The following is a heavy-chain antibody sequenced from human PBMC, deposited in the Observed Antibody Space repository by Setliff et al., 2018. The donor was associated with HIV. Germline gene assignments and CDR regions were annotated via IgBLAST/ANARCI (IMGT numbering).Heavy chain of an antibody. CDR1: GGSFSGYD. CDR3: ARGVYYGSGSYYTHGNSYYYMDV. V-gene: IGHV4-34*01. J-gene: IGHJ6*03. Sequence: KTSETLSLTCAVYGGSFSGYDWSWIRQPPGKGLEWIGEINHSGSTNYNPSLKSRVTMSVDTSKNQFSLRLTSVTAADTAVYYCARGVYYGSGSYYTHGNSYYYMDVWGKGTTVTVSS. D-gene: IGHD3-10*01. CDR2: INHSGST.